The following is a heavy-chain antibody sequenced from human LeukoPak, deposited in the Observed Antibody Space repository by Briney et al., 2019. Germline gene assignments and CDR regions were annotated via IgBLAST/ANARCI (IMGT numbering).Heavy chain of an antibody. CDR3: ARATAGTDY. CDR1: GGSISSSSYY. CDR2: IYYSGST. D-gene: IGHD6-19*01. V-gene: IGHV4-39*07. J-gene: IGHJ4*02. Sequence: PSETLSLTCTVSGGSISSSSYYWGWIRQPPGKGLEWIGSIYYSGSTYYNPSLKSRVTISVDTSKNQFSLKLSSVTAADTAVYYCARATAGTDYWGQGTLVTVSS.